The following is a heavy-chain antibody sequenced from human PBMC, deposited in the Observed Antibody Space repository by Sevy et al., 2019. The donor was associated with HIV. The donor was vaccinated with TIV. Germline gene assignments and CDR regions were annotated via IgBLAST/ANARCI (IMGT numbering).Heavy chain of an antibody. CDR2: INNDGSGP. CDR3: TRAASHWNRVDY. V-gene: IGHV3-74*01. J-gene: IGHJ4*02. Sequence: GGSLRLSCAASGFTFGSYWMHWVRQAPGNGLVWISRINNDGSGPSYSDSVKGRFTISRDNAKNTVYLQMNSLRAEDTAVYYCTRAASHWNRVDYWGQGTLVTVSS. CDR1: GFTFGSYW. D-gene: IGHD1-1*01.